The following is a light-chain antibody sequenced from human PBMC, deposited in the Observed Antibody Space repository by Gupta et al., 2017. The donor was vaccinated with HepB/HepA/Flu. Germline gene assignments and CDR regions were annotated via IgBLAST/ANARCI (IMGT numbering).Light chain of an antibody. CDR1: NLGEKF. J-gene: IGLJ2*01. CDR3: QAWDTGTVG. Sequence: SYELIQPPSLSVSPGQTASITCSGHNLGEKFACWYQQKPGQSPVLVIYEDIRRPSGTPDRFSCSKSGTTATLTIGGTQAIDEDDYYYQAWDTGTVGFGGGTKLTVL. CDR2: EDI. V-gene: IGLV3-1*01.